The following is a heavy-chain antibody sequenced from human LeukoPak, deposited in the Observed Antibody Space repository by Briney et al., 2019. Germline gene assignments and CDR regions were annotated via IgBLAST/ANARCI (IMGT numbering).Heavy chain of an antibody. CDR1: GFTFSSYW. J-gene: IGHJ5*02. D-gene: IGHD6-13*01. V-gene: IGHV3-74*01. CDR2: INSDGIST. CDR3: ASFSSSWYDGHR. Sequence: GGSLRLSCAASGFTFSSYWMHWVRQAPGKGLVGVSRINSDGISTDYADSVKGRFTISRDNAKNRLYLQMNSLRAEDTAVYYCASFSSSWYDGHRWGQGTLVTVSS.